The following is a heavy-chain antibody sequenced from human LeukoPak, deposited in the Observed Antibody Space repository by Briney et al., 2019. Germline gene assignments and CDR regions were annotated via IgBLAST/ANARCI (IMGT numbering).Heavy chain of an antibody. CDR3: ARELYYYDSSGYYYGPRVVLDAFDI. CDR1: GYTFTSYG. D-gene: IGHD3-22*01. CDR2: IIPIFGTA. J-gene: IGHJ3*02. Sequence: ASVKVSCKASGYTFTSYGISWVRQAPGQGLEWMGGIIPIFGTANNAQKFQGRVTITTDESTSTAYMELSSLRSDDTAVYYCARELYYYDSSGYYYGPRVVLDAFDIWGQGTMVTVSS. V-gene: IGHV1-69*05.